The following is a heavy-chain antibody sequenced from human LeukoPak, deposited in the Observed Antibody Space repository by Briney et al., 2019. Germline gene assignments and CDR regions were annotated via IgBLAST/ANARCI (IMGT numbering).Heavy chain of an antibody. V-gene: IGHV3-21*01. D-gene: IGHD3-22*01. CDR1: GFTFRSYS. CDR2: ISSSSSYI. J-gene: IGHJ4*02. Sequence: GGSLRLSCAASGFTFRSYSMNWVRQAPGKGLEWVSSISSSSSYIYYADSVKGRFTISRDNAKNSLYLQMNSLRAEDTAVYYCARGYYDSSGYYPLWGQGTLVTVSS. CDR3: ARGYYDSSGYYPL.